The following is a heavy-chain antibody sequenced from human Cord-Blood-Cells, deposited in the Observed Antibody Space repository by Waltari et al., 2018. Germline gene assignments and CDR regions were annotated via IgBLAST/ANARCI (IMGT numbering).Heavy chain of an antibody. J-gene: IGHJ4*02. V-gene: IGHV3-15*01. Sequence: EVQLVESGGGLVKPGGSLRLSCAASGFTFSNAWMSWVRQAPGKGLEWVGRIKSKTEGGKTDYAAPVKGRFTISRDDSKNTLYLQMNSLKPEDTAVYYCTTEPSQANWGSRPGYWGQGTLVTVSS. CDR1: GFTFSNAW. CDR3: TTEPSQANWGSRPGY. CDR2: IKSKTEGGKT. D-gene: IGHD7-27*01.